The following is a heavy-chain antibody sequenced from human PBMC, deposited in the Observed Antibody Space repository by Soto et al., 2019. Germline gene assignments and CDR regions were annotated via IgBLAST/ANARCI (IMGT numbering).Heavy chain of an antibody. J-gene: IGHJ5*02. Sequence: QVQLQESGPGLVKPSQTLSLTCTVSGGSISTGGYYWNWIRQHPGKGLEWIGYFYYSGSTYYNPSRKSRVTISVNTSKNQFSLKLSSVTAADTAVYSCARSVFPWGQGTLVTVSS. V-gene: IGHV4-31*03. CDR3: ARSVFP. CDR2: FYYSGST. CDR1: GGSISTGGYY.